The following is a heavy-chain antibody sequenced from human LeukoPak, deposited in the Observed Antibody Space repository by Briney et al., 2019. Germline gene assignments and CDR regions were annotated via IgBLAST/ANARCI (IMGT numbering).Heavy chain of an antibody. CDR1: GFTFSSYA. Sequence: GGSLRLSCAASGFTFSSYAMSWVRQAPGKGLEWVSAIGGSGDSTYYAGSVKGRFTIPRDNSKNTLYLQMNSLRAEDTAVYYCARRGDSSGYYGGPFAYWGQGTLVTVSS. CDR2: IGGSGDST. CDR3: ARRGDSSGYYGGPFAY. D-gene: IGHD3-22*01. V-gene: IGHV3-23*01. J-gene: IGHJ4*02.